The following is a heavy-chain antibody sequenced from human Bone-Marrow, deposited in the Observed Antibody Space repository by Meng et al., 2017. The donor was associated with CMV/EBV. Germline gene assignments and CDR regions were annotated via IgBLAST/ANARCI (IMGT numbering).Heavy chain of an antibody. CDR3: ARGGEYADY. Sequence: GESLKISCAASGFTFSNYWMSWVRQAPGKGPEWVANIKQDGSEIHYVDSVEGRFTISRDNAQNSLYLQMNSLRAEDTAVYYCARGGEYADYWGQGTLVTVSS. D-gene: IGHD3-10*01. CDR2: IKQDGSEI. J-gene: IGHJ4*02. V-gene: IGHV3-7*01. CDR1: GFTFSNYW.